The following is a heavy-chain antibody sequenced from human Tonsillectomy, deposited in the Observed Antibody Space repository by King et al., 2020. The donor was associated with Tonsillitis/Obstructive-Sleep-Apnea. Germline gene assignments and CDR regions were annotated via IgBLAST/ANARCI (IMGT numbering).Heavy chain of an antibody. D-gene: IGHD3-22*01. Sequence: QLQESGPGLVKPSETLSLTCTVSGGSISSYYWSWIRQPPGKGLEWIGYIDYSGSTNYNPSLKSRVTISVDTSKNQFSLKLSSVTAADTAVYYCASSYYYDSSGSVNFDYWGQGTLVTVSS. CDR3: ASSYYYDSSGSVNFDY. J-gene: IGHJ4*02. CDR2: IDYSGST. V-gene: IGHV4-59*08. CDR1: GGSISSYY.